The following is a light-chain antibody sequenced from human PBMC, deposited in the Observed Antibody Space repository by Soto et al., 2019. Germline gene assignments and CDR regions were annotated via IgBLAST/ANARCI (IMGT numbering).Light chain of an antibody. CDR1: QSISSY. J-gene: IGKJ1*01. Sequence: DIPMTQSPSSLSASVGDRVTITCRASQSISSYLNWYQQKPGKAPKLLIYAASSLQSGVPSRFSGSGSGTDFTLTISSLQPEDVATYYFQQSYSTPRTFGQGTKVEIK. CDR3: QQSYSTPRT. CDR2: AAS. V-gene: IGKV1-39*01.